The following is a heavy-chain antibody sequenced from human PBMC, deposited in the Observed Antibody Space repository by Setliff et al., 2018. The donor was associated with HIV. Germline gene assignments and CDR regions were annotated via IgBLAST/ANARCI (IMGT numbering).Heavy chain of an antibody. CDR2: INTSGST. Sequence: SETLSLTCTVSNGSISSGTFYWNWIRQPAGKGLEWIGRINTSGSTNYNPSLKSRVTISVDKSQNQFSLKLSSVTAADTAVYYCTRDFKRYNSPCRFDPWGQGTLVTVSS. J-gene: IGHJ5*02. CDR1: NGSISSGTFY. V-gene: IGHV4-61*02. CDR3: TRDFKRYNSPCRFDP. D-gene: IGHD6-13*01.